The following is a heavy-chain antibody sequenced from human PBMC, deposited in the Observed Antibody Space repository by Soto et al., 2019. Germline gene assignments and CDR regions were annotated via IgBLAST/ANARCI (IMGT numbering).Heavy chain of an antibody. CDR1: GDSVSSNSAA. Sequence: SQTLSLTCAISGDSVSSNSAAWNLIRQSPSRGLEWLGRTYYRSKWYNDYAVSVKSRITINPDTSKNQFSLQLNSVTPEDTAVYYCARDTDTAMVTFDYWGQGTLVTAPQ. CDR3: ARDTDTAMVTFDY. V-gene: IGHV6-1*01. CDR2: TYYRSKWYN. D-gene: IGHD5-18*01. J-gene: IGHJ4*02.